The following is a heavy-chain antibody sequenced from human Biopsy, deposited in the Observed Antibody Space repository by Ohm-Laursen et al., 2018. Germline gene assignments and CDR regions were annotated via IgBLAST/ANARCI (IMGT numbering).Heavy chain of an antibody. Sequence: ETLSLTCAVYGESFNGYYWSWIRQTPGKGLEWIGEINHSGRTNYNPSLKSRVTISVDTSKNQFSLKVRSVTAADTAVYYCVRGVDYYDPYHYYALDVWGQGTTVTVSS. J-gene: IGHJ6*02. CDR1: GESFNGYY. CDR3: VRGVDYYDPYHYYALDV. CDR2: INHSGRT. V-gene: IGHV4-34*01. D-gene: IGHD3-22*01.